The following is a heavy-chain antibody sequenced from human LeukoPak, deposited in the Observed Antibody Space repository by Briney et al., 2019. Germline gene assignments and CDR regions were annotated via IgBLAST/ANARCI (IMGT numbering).Heavy chain of an antibody. D-gene: IGHD6-13*01. V-gene: IGHV4-39*01. CDR2: IFYSGST. CDR3: ARQGIAAAGTISSDALDI. Sequence: SETLSLTCTVSGGSISNSNYYWGWVRQPPGKGLEWIGSIFYSGSTYYNPSLKSRVTISVDTSTNQFSLKLNSVTAADTAVYYCARQGIAAAGTISSDALDIWGQGSLVTVSS. CDR1: GGSISNSNYY. J-gene: IGHJ3*02.